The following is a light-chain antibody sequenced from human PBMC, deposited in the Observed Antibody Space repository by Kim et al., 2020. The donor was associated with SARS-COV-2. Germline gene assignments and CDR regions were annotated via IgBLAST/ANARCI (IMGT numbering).Light chain of an antibody. CDR1: QDINNY. CDR2: AAS. CDR3: QKYGSGPRT. V-gene: IGKV1-27*01. J-gene: IGKJ1*01. Sequence: YASVGDRVTITCRASQDINNYLAWYQQKPGEVPKLLIYAASALESGVPSRFSGSGSGTDFTLAINSLQPEDVGTYYCQKYGSGPRTFGQGTKLEI.